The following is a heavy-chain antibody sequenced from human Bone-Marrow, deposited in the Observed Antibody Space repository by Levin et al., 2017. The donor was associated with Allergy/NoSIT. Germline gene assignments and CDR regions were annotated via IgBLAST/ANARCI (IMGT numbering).Heavy chain of an antibody. Sequence: GESLKISCAASGFSFSTYSMTWVRQAPGQGLEWVATLSATGVTTYFADFVKGRFTISRDNSKDILFLQMNSLRADDTAVYYCAKGPDVSHYFGLDVWGQGTTVTVSS. V-gene: IGHV3-23*01. CDR1: GFSFSTYS. D-gene: IGHD1-14*01. CDR2: LSATGVTT. J-gene: IGHJ6*02. CDR3: AKGPDVSHYFGLDV.